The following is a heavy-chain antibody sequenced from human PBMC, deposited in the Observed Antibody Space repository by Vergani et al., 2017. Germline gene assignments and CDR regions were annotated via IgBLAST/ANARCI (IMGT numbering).Heavy chain of an antibody. CDR3: AKHFRGWGIDY. V-gene: IGHV3-30*02. Sequence: QVQLVESGGGVVQRGGSLSLSCAPSGFTLSHYDMQWIRQGPGKGLEFVAFIQFDGSNQYYADSVKGRFTLSRDFSKNTLYLQMNSLRTDDTATYYCAKHFRGWGIDYWGQGTQVIVSS. CDR1: GFTLSHYD. J-gene: IGHJ4*02. CDR2: IQFDGSNQ. D-gene: IGHD3-16*01.